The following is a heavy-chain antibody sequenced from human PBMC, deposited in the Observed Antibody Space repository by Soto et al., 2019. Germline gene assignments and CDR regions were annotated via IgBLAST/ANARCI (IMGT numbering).Heavy chain of an antibody. V-gene: IGHV1-69*02. CDR2: IIPILGIA. CDR1: GGPFSSHN. CDR3: AGSEGENIVATIYLYMDV. D-gene: IGHD5-12*01. Sequence: SVKGSCKASGGPFSSHNISWAWQAPGPGPAWMGRIIPILGIANYAQKFQGRVTITADKSTSTAYMELSSLRSEDTAVYYCAGSEGENIVATIYLYMDVWRKGTTVTVSS. J-gene: IGHJ6*03.